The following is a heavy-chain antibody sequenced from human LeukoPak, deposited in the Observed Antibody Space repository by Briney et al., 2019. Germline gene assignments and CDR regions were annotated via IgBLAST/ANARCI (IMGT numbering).Heavy chain of an antibody. CDR2: INPSGGST. CDR3: ARSYVEMATIFGY. D-gene: IGHD5-24*01. CDR1: GYTFTIYY. V-gene: IGHV1-46*01. J-gene: IGHJ4*02. Sequence: VASVKVSCKASGYTFTIYYTHWVRQAPGQGLEWMGIINPSGGSTSYAQKFQGRVTMTRDTSTSTVYMELSSLRSEDTAVYYCARSYVEMATIFGYWGQGTLVTVSS.